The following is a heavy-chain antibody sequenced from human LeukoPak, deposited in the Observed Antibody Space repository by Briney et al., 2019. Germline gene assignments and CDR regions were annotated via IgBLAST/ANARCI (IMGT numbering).Heavy chain of an antibody. CDR1: GGSISSSTYY. CDR3: ARDRFRLSRGGAFDI. CDR2: IYYSGST. J-gene: IGHJ3*02. D-gene: IGHD3-16*02. Sequence: SETLSLTCTVSGGSISSSTYYWGWIRQPPGKGLEWIGSIYYSGSTYYNPSLKSRVTISVDTSKNQFSLKLSSVTAADTAVYYCARDRFRLSRGGAFDIWGQGTMVTVSS. V-gene: IGHV4-39*07.